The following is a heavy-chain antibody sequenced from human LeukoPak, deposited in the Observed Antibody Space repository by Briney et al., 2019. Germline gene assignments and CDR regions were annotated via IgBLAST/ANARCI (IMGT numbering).Heavy chain of an antibody. Sequence: LAGGSLRLSCAASGVTLSSYAMSWVRQAPGKGLEWVSAISGSGGSTYYADSVKGRFTISRDNSKNTLYLQMNSLRAEDTAVYYCAKARPFGYCSGGSCYFDYWGQGTLVTVSS. CDR1: GVTLSSYA. D-gene: IGHD2-15*01. CDR3: AKARPFGYCSGGSCYFDY. CDR2: ISGSGGST. V-gene: IGHV3-23*01. J-gene: IGHJ4*02.